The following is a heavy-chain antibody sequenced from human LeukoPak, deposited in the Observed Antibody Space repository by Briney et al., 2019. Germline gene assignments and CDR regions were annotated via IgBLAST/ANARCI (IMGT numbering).Heavy chain of an antibody. CDR1: GGSISGFC. J-gene: IGHJ4*02. Sequence: SETLSLTCTVSGGSISGFCWSWIRQPPGKGLEWIGYIYNSGITNYNPSLKSRVTISVDMSKNQFSLKLSSVTAADTAVYYCARLVYDTSDYYYFDYWGQGTLVTVSS. CDR2: IYNSGIT. V-gene: IGHV4-59*08. D-gene: IGHD3-22*01. CDR3: ARLVYDTSDYYYFDY.